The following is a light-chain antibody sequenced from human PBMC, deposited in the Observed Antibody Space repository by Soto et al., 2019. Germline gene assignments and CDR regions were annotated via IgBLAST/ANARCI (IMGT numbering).Light chain of an antibody. CDR2: EVS. CDR1: SGDVGTYNY. V-gene: IGLV2-14*01. J-gene: IGLJ1*01. Sequence: QSALTQPASVSGSPGQSIIISCTGNSGDVGTYNYVSWYQHHPGKAPKLIIYEVSNRPSGVSNLFSGSKSGSTASLTISGLQAEDEADYHCTSYTRDTALVFGTGTKVTVL. CDR3: TSYTRDTALV.